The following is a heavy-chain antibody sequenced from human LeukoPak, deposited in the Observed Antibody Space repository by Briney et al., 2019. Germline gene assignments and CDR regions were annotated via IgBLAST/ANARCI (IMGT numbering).Heavy chain of an antibody. J-gene: IGHJ4*02. V-gene: IGHV3-33*01. CDR3: ARDWDY. Sequence: GRSLRLSCAASGFTFSSYGMHWVRQAPGKGLEWVAVICYDGSNKYYADSVKGRFTISRDNSKNTLYLQMNSLRAEDTAVYYCARDWDYWGQGTLVTVSS. CDR2: ICYDGSNK. CDR1: GFTFSSYG.